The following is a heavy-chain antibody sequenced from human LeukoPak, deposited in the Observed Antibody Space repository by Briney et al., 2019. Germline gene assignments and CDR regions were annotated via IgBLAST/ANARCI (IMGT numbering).Heavy chain of an antibody. D-gene: IGHD2-2*01. CDR1: GFTFSHYW. CDR3: ARVGHCSSTACFIDY. J-gene: IGHJ4*02. Sequence: GGSLRLSCAASGFTFSHYWMHWVRQAPGKGLVWVSRIESDGGRTNYADSLKGRFTISRDNAKNTLYLEMNSLRAEDTAVYYCARVGHCSSTACFIDYWGQGTLVTVSS. CDR2: IESDGGRT. V-gene: IGHV3-74*01.